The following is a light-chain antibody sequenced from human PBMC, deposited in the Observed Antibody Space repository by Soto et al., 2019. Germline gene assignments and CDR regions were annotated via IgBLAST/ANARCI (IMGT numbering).Light chain of an antibody. CDR2: EVS. V-gene: IGLV2-14*01. Sequence: QSVLTKPASLARSPGQSITISSTRPSSAVGGYNYVSWYQQQAGKAPKLIIHEVSYRPSGVSNRFSGSKSGNTASLTISGLQAEDEADYYCDSYTSSRAYVFGIGTKVTVL. J-gene: IGLJ1*01. CDR3: DSYTSSRAYV. CDR1: SSAVGGYNY.